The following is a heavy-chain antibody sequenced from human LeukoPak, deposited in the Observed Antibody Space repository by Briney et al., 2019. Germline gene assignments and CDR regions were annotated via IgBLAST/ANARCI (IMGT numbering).Heavy chain of an antibody. J-gene: IGHJ1*01. V-gene: IGHV4-59*03. CDR3: ANTTRVAPDGRAEYFQH. D-gene: IGHD5-24*01. Sequence: SETLSLTCYVSGGSIRDYFWSWIRQPPGKGLEWIGCRYDGGRDLYNPSLKSRVTISVDASEKQISLSLRSVTAADTAIYYCANTTRVAPDGRAEYFQHWGQGTLVTVSS. CDR2: RYDGGRD. CDR1: GGSIRDYF.